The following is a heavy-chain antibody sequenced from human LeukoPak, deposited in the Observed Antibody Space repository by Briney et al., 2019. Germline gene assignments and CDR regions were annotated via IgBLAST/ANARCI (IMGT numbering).Heavy chain of an antibody. J-gene: IGHJ4*02. D-gene: IGHD3-3*01. CDR2: INHSGST. Sequence: SETLSLTCAVYGGSFSAYYWSWIRQPPGKGLEWIGEINHSGSTNYNPSLKSRVTISVDTSKNQFSLKLSSVTAADTAVYYCARTGYYDFWSGYYTGPVFDYWGQGTLVTVSS. CDR3: ARTGYYDFWSGYYTGPVFDY. CDR1: GGSFSAYY. V-gene: IGHV4-34*01.